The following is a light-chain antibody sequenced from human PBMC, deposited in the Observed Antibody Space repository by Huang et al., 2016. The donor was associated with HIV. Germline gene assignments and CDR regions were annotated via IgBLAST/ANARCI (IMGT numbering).Light chain of an antibody. CDR3: QQRSSWPLT. Sequence: EIVLTQSPVTLSLSPGDRATLSCRASQSVSTYLAWYQQKPGQAPRLLIYDASNRATGIPARFSASGSGTDFTLTISSLEPEDFVVYYCQQRSSWPLTFGGGTSVEIK. CDR2: DAS. CDR1: QSVSTY. J-gene: IGKJ4*01. V-gene: IGKV3-11*01.